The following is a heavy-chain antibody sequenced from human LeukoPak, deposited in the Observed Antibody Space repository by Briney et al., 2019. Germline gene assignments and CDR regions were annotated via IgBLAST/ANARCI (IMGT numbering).Heavy chain of an antibody. CDR3: ARDRFFDWNDSDAFDI. CDR1: GGSISSYY. J-gene: IGHJ3*02. D-gene: IGHD1-1*01. Sequence: SETLSLTCTVSGGSISSYYWSWIRQPPGKGLEWIGYIYYSGSTNYNPSLKSRVTISVDTSKNQSSLKLSSVTAADTAVYYCARDRFFDWNDSDAFDIWGQGTMVTVSS. V-gene: IGHV4-59*01. CDR2: IYYSGST.